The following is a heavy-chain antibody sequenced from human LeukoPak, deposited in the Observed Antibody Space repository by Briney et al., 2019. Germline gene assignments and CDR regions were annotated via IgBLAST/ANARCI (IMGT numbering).Heavy chain of an antibody. CDR2: IKEDGSDK. CDR1: GFTFRNYW. CDR3: VRGTRSNSF. V-gene: IGHV3-7*01. Sequence: GGSLRLSCTASGFTFRNYWMRWVRQAPGKGVECVAYIKEDGSDKNYVDSVTGRFTISRDNAKSSLYLQMNSLRVEDTAVYYCVRGTRSNSFWGQGTQVTVSS. D-gene: IGHD6-6*01. J-gene: IGHJ4*02.